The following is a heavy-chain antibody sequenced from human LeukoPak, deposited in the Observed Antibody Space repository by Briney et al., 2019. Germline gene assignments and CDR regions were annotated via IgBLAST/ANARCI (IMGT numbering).Heavy chain of an antibody. J-gene: IGHJ3*02. Sequence: PGGSLRLSCAGSGFSVGSNYMSWVRQAPGKGLEWVSVIYSDGTTHYADSVKGRFTISRDNSKNTLYLQMNTLRAEDTAVYYCTRADYVWGSNRLSKSFDAFDIWGQGTMVTVSS. V-gene: IGHV3-53*01. D-gene: IGHD3-16*02. CDR3: TRADYVWGSNRLSKSFDAFDI. CDR1: GFSVGSNY. CDR2: IYSDGTT.